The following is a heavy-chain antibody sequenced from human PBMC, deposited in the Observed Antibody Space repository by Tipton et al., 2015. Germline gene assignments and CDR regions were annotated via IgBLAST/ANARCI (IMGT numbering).Heavy chain of an antibody. CDR3: ARTRGVQSSDWEVH. CDR2: IYDGGTT. CDR1: GGSITGTNW. Sequence: TLSLTCTVSGGSITGTNWWTWVRQPPGKGLEWIGEIYDGGTTFYNPSFHSRVTMSVDTSKNQFSLHLSSVTAADTAVYYCARTRGVQSSDWEVHWGQGILVNVSS. D-gene: IGHD2-21*02. V-gene: IGHV4-4*02. J-gene: IGHJ4*02.